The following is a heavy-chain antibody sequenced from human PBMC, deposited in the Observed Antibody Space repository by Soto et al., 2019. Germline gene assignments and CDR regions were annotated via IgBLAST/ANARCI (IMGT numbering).Heavy chain of an antibody. V-gene: IGHV1-3*01. Sequence: ASVKVSCKASGYSFTNYDIHWVRQAAGLGLEWMGWMNAGNGNTKYSQKFQGRVTITRDTSASTAYMELSSLRSEDTAVYYRARTSGYYLYDYWGKGTLVPVSS. D-gene: IGHD3-22*01. CDR3: ARTSGYYLYDY. CDR2: MNAGNGNT. J-gene: IGHJ4*02. CDR1: GYSFTNYD.